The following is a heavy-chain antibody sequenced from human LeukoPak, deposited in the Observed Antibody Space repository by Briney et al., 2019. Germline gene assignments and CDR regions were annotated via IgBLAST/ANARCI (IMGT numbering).Heavy chain of an antibody. CDR1: GFSFSAYA. J-gene: IGHJ4*02. Sequence: GGYLRLSCAASGFSFSAYAMNWVRQAPGKGLEWGSGISNSGDGTYYADSVKGRFTISRDNSKNTLYLQMHSLRAEDTAVYYCASTGRYLDWLFPFDYWGQGTLLTVSS. CDR2: ISNSGDGT. V-gene: IGHV3-23*01. CDR3: ASTGRYLDWLFPFDY. D-gene: IGHD3-9*01.